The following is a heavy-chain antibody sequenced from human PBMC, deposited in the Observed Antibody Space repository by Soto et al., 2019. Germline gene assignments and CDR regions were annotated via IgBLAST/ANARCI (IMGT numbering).Heavy chain of an antibody. Sequence: GGSLRLSCAASGFTFSGSAMHWVRQASGKGLEWVGRIRSKANSYATAYAASVKGRFTISRDDSKNTAYLQMNSLKTEDTAVYYCTRRGIAAAGSYYYGMDVWGQGTTVTVSS. CDR2: IRSKANSYAT. J-gene: IGHJ6*02. D-gene: IGHD6-13*01. CDR3: TRRGIAAAGSYYYGMDV. V-gene: IGHV3-73*01. CDR1: GFTFSGSA.